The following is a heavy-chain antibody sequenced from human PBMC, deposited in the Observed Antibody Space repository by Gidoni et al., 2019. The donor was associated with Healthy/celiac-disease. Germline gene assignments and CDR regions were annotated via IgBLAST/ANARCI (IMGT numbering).Heavy chain of an antibody. CDR2: IYYSGST. Sequence: HVQLQESGPGLVKPSETLSLTCTVSGGSVSSGSYYWSWIRPPPGKGLEWIGYIYYSGSTNYNPSLKSRVTISVDTSKNQFSLKLSSVTAADTAVYYCARGNIAAAGRGYFKHWGQGTLVTVSS. J-gene: IGHJ1*01. CDR3: ARGNIAAAGRGYFKH. D-gene: IGHD6-13*01. V-gene: IGHV4-61*01. CDR1: GGSVSSGSYY.